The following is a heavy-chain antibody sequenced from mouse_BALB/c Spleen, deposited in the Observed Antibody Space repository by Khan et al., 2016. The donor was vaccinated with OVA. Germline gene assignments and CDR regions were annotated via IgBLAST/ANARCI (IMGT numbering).Heavy chain of an antibody. CDR2: IWGDGNT. J-gene: IGHJ4*01. CDR1: GFSLTTYG. Sequence: QVQLKESGPGLVAPSQSLSITCTVSGFSLTTYGVTWVRQPPGKGLEWLGVIWGDGNTEYHSAPISRLSITKDNYESQDFFKLNSLQSDDTATYYCAKSFYSHYYAMDYWGQGTSVTVSS. CDR3: AKSFYSHYYAMDY. V-gene: IGHV2-3*01. D-gene: IGHD2-1*01.